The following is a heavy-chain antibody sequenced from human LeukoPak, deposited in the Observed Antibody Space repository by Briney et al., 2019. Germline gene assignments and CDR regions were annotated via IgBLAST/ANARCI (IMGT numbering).Heavy chain of an antibody. Sequence: GGSLRLSCAASGFTFSSYGMSWVRQAPGKGLEWVSAISGSGGSTYYADSVKGRFTISRDNSKNTLYLQMNSLRAEDTAVYYCARAEEMVYFDYWGQGTLVTVSS. V-gene: IGHV3-23*01. CDR1: GFTFSSYG. CDR2: ISGSGGST. CDR3: ARAEEMVYFDY. D-gene: IGHD5-24*01. J-gene: IGHJ4*02.